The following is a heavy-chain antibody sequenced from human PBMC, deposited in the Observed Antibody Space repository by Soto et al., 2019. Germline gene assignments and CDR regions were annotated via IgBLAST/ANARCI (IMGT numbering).Heavy chain of an antibody. CDR2: INAGNGNT. Sequence: ASVKVSCKASGYTFTSYAMHWVRQAPGQRLEWMGWINAGNGNTKYSQKFQGRVTITRDTSASTAYMELSSLRSEDTAVYYCYSSGWPRHPSFDYWGQGTLVTVSS. D-gene: IGHD6-19*01. CDR3: YSSGWPRHPSFDY. J-gene: IGHJ4*02. V-gene: IGHV1-3*01. CDR1: GYTFTSYA.